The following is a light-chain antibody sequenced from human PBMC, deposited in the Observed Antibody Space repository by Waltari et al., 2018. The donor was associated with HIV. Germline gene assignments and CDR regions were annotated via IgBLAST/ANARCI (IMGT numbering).Light chain of an antibody. V-gene: IGLV2-11*01. CDR1: TSDVGFYAY. CDR3: CAYAAGHVSYV. J-gene: IGLJ1*01. CDR2: DVN. Sequence: QSALTQPPSVSGSPGQSVSISCSAPTSDVGFYAYVSWYQQYPGKAPKLLIFDVNQRPSGVPERFSGSKSGNTASLTISGLQTEDEADYFCCAYAAGHVSYVFGNGTAVAVL.